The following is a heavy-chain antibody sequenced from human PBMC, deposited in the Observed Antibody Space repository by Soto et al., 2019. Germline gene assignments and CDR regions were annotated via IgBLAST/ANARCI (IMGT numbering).Heavy chain of an antibody. CDR3: ARDLRYCSGGSCYPDAFDI. CDR2: IYSGGST. CDR1: GFTVSSNY. Sequence: GGSLRLSCAASGFTVSSNYMSWVRQAPGKGLEWVSVIYSGGSTYYADSVKGRFTISRHNSKNTLYLQMNSLRAEDTAVYYCARDLRYCSGGSCYPDAFDIWGQGTMVTVSS. V-gene: IGHV3-53*04. D-gene: IGHD2-15*01. J-gene: IGHJ3*02.